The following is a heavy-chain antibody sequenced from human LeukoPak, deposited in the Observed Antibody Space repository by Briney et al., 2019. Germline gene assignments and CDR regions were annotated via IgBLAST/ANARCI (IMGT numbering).Heavy chain of an antibody. D-gene: IGHD3-10*01. CDR3: ARDGAYYHYGMDV. CDR2: IYYSGST. Sequence: SETLSLTCTVSGGSISSYYWSWIRQPPGKGLEWIGYIYYSGSTNYNPSLKSRVTISVDTSKNQFSLKLSSVTAADTAVYYCARDGAYYHYGMDVWGQGTTVTVSS. J-gene: IGHJ6*02. CDR1: GGSISSYY. V-gene: IGHV4-59*01.